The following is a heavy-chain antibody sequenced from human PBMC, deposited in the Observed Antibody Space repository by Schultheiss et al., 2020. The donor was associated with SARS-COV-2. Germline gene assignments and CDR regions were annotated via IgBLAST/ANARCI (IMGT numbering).Heavy chain of an antibody. D-gene: IGHD2-2*01. V-gene: IGHV4-39*07. CDR3: ARGRTNLVVPAAMAYYYYGMDV. Sequence: SETLSLTCSVSGGSISSTSYYWGWIRQPPGKGLEWIGEINHSGSTNYNPSLKSRVTISVDTSKNQFSLKLSSVTAADTAVYYCARGRTNLVVPAAMAYYYYGMDVWGQGTTVTVSS. J-gene: IGHJ6*02. CDR1: GGSISSTSYY. CDR2: INHSGST.